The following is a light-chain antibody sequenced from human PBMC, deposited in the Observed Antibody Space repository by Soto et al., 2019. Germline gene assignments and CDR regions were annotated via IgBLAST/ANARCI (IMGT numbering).Light chain of an antibody. V-gene: IGKV3-11*01. CDR1: QRVTSS. CDR2: DIS. Sequence: ESVLTQSPGTLSLSPGEGATLSCKSSQRVTSSLAWYQQRPGQPPRLLFYDISNRATGIPARFSASGSGTDITLTIDSLEPEDFAVYYCQLRSDWPGLSFGGGTKVEIK. CDR3: QLRSDWPGLS. J-gene: IGKJ4*01.